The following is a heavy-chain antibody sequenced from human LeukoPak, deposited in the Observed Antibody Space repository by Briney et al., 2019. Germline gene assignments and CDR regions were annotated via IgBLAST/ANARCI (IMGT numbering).Heavy chain of an antibody. CDR3: ARGSTAVVTSISPFRDY. CDR2: IYYSGST. V-gene: IGHV4-39*02. Sequence: PSETLSLTCTVSGGSISSSSYYWGWIRQPPGKGLEWIGSIYYSGSTNYKPSLKSRVTTSQDTSKNHFSLKLTSVAAADIVVYYCARGSTAVVTSISPFRDYWGQGTLVTVSS. CDR1: GGSISSSSYY. J-gene: IGHJ4*02. D-gene: IGHD4-23*01.